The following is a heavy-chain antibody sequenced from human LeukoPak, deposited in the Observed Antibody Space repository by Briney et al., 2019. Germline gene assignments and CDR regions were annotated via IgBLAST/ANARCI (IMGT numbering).Heavy chain of an antibody. J-gene: IGHJ4*02. CDR1: GFTFSSYW. Sequence: PGGSLRLSCVASGFTFSSYWMAWVRQAPGKGLEWVANIDQNGSEKYFVDSVKGRFTISRDNAKNSLYLQMNSLRAEDTAVYYCVTGVYYFDYWGQGTLVTVPS. CDR2: IDQNGSEK. CDR3: VTGVYYFDY. D-gene: IGHD3-10*01. V-gene: IGHV3-7*05.